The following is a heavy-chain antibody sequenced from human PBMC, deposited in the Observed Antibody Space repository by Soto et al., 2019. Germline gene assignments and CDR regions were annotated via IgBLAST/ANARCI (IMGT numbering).Heavy chain of an antibody. D-gene: IGHD3-3*01. CDR1: GYTFSNYG. CDR2: ISAYNGDT. Sequence: ASVKVSCKASGYTFSNYGITWVRQAPGQGLEWMGWISAYNGDTNYAQRLQGRVSMTTDTSTSTAHMELRSLRSDDTAVYYCARDLGRFLEWLFPPYYYYYMDVWGKGTTVTVSS. V-gene: IGHV1-18*01. CDR3: ARDLGRFLEWLFPPYYYYYMDV. J-gene: IGHJ6*03.